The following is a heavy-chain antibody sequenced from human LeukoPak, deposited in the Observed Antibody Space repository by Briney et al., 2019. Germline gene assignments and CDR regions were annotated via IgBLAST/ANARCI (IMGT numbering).Heavy chain of an antibody. J-gene: IGHJ6*03. CDR2: INHSGST. CDR1: GGSFSGYY. Sequence: SETLSLTCAVYGGSFSGYYWSWIRQPPGKGLEWIGEINHSGSTNYNPSLKSRVTISVDTSKNQFSLKLSSVTAADTAVYYCARAFHGQGPYYYYYYMDVWGKGTTVTVSS. CDR3: ARAFHGQGPYYYYYYMDV. V-gene: IGHV4-34*01.